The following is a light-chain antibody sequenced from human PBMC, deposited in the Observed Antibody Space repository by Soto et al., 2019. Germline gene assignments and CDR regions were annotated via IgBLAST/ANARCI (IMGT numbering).Light chain of an antibody. J-gene: IGKJ4*01. CDR2: DAS. V-gene: IGKV3-11*01. CDR3: QQRSNWPALS. CDR1: QSVSSY. Sequence: EIVLTQSPATLSLSPGERATLSCRASQSVSSYLAWYQQKPGQAPRLLIYDASNRATGIPARFSGSGSGTDFTLTISSLEPEDFAVYYCQQRSNWPALSFGGGPKVEI.